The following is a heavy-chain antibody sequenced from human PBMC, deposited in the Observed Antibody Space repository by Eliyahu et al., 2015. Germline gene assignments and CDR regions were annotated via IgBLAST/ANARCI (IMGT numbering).Heavy chain of an antibody. Sequence: QVQLQQSGPGLVQPSQTLXLXCAIXGASFSSNFDAWNWTRQSPSRGLEWLGRTYYRSTWNNDYASSVKGRITINPDTSKNQFSLQLNSVTPEDTAVYFCARGRNSAFDYWGRGTLVTVS. CDR3: ARGRNSAFDY. D-gene: IGHD1-26*01. J-gene: IGHJ4*02. CDR2: TYYRSTWNN. CDR1: GASFSSNFDA. V-gene: IGHV6-1*02.